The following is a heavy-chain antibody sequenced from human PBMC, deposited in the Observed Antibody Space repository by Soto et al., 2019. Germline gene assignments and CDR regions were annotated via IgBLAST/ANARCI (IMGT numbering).Heavy chain of an antibody. Sequence: ASVKVSCKASGYTFTSYWIVWVRQMHGKGLEWMGIIYPGDSDTRYSPSFQGQVTISADKSISTAYLQWSSLKASDTAMYYCARRTYYYDSSGPPSYYYGMDVWGQGTTVTVSS. CDR1: GYTFTSYW. CDR3: ARRTYYYDSSGPPSYYYGMDV. D-gene: IGHD3-22*01. V-gene: IGHV5-51*01. CDR2: IYPGDSDT. J-gene: IGHJ6*02.